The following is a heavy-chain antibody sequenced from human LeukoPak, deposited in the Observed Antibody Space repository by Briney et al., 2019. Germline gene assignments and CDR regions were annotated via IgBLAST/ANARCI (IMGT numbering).Heavy chain of an antibody. CDR1: GYPFATYW. V-gene: IGHV5-51*01. D-gene: IGHD6-13*01. CDR3: ARQAAAGTFDF. J-gene: IGHJ4*02. CDR2: IYPGDSDT. Sequence: GESLKISCKGSGYPFATYWIGWVRQMPGKGLEWMGIIYPGDSDTRYGPSFQGQVTISGDKSISTAYLHWCSLKASDTAMYYCARQAAAGTFDFWGQGTLVTVSS.